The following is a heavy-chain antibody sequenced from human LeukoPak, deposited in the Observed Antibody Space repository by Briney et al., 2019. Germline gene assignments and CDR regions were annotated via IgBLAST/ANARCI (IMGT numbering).Heavy chain of an antibody. Sequence: SQTLSLTCAISGDSVSSNSAAWNWIRQSPSRGLEWLGRTYYRSKWYNDYAVSVKSRITINPDTSKNQFSLQLNSVTPEDTAVYYCARDALEYSSGWYWFDPWAREPWSPSPQ. CDR1: GDSVSSNSAA. J-gene: IGHJ5*02. CDR3: ARDALEYSSGWYWFDP. D-gene: IGHD6-19*01. V-gene: IGHV6-1*01. CDR2: TYYRSKWYN.